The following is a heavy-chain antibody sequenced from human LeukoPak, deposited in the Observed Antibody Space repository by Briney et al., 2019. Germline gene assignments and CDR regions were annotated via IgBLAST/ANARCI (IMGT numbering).Heavy chain of an antibody. CDR2: IYYSGNT. D-gene: IGHD3-22*01. V-gene: IGHV4-59*08. Sequence: PSETLSLTCIVSGDSISNYYWTWIRQPPGKGLEWIGYIYYSGNTNYNPSLKSRVTISVDMSNNQFSLRLNSVTAADTAVYYCARQRKDYYDSDYGMDVWGQGTTVTVSS. CDR3: ARQRKDYYDSDYGMDV. CDR1: GDSISNYY. J-gene: IGHJ6*02.